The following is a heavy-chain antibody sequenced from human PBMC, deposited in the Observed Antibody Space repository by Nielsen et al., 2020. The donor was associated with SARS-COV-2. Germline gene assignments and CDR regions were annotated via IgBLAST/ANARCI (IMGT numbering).Heavy chain of an antibody. D-gene: IGHD6-6*01. CDR3: ARDEQLVLGY. CDR2: ISFDGTNK. Sequence: VRQAPGKGLEWVAVISFDGTNKYYADSVKGRFTISRDNSKNTLYLQMNSLRAEDTAVYYCARDEQLVLGYWGQGTLVTVSS. J-gene: IGHJ4*02. V-gene: IGHV3-30*04.